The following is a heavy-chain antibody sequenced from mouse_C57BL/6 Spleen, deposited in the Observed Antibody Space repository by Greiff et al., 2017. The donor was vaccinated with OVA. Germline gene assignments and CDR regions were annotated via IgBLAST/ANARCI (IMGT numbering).Heavy chain of an antibody. Sequence: EVQLVESGGGLVKPGGSLKLSCAASGFTFSSYAMSWVRQTPEKRLEWVATISDGGSYTYYPDNVKGRFTISRDNAKNNLYLQMSHLKSEDTAMYYCARDSTTVGDYFDYWGQGTTLTVSS. V-gene: IGHV5-4*01. J-gene: IGHJ2*01. D-gene: IGHD1-1*01. CDR2: ISDGGSYT. CDR1: GFTFSSYA. CDR3: ARDSTTVGDYFDY.